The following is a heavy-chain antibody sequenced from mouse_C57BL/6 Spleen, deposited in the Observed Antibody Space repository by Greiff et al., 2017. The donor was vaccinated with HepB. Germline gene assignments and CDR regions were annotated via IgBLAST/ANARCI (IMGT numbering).Heavy chain of an antibody. J-gene: IGHJ4*01. CDR1: GFTFSDYG. CDR3: ARRRTTVGAMDY. CDR2: ISSGSSTI. V-gene: IGHV5-17*01. D-gene: IGHD1-1*01. Sequence: EVNVVESGGGLVKPGGSLKLSCAASGFTFSDYGMHWVRQAPEKGLEWVAYISSGSSTIYYADTVKGRFTISRDNAKNTLFLQMTSLRSEDTAMYYCARRRTTVGAMDYWGQGTSVTVSS.